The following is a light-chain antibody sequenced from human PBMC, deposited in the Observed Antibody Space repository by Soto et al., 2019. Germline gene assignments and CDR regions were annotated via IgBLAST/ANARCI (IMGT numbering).Light chain of an antibody. CDR2: AAS. J-gene: IGKJ5*01. V-gene: IGKV1-39*01. CDR1: QDIGTY. CDR3: QQNYTTPRIT. Sequence: DIQMTQSPSSLSASIGDSVIITCRASQDIGTYLNWYQHKPGKAPKHLIYAASSLQTGVPSRFTGSGSGTEFTLTIDSLQPEDFATYYCQQNYTTPRITFGQGTRLEIK.